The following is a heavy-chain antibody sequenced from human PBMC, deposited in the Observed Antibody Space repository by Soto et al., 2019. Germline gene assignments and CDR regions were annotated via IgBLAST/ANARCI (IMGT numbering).Heavy chain of an antibody. CDR3: ARAAYGGNSEPPYYFDY. CDR1: GGTFSSYA. D-gene: IGHD4-17*01. J-gene: IGHJ4*02. CDR2: IIPIFGTA. V-gene: IGHV1-69*06. Sequence: QVQLVQSGAEVKKPGSSVKVSCKASGGTFSSYAISWVRQAPGQGLEWMGGIIPIFGTANYAQKFQGRVTITADKSTSTAYMELSSLRSEDTAVYYCARAAYGGNSEPPYYFDYWGQGTLVTVSS.